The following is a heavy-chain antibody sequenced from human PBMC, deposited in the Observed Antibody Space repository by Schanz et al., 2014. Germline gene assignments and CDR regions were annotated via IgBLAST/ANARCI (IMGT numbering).Heavy chain of an antibody. CDR1: GFTFRGHA. D-gene: IGHD3-10*01. CDR2: ITSTSRYI. V-gene: IGHV3-21*01. J-gene: IGHJ3*01. CDR3: ARDGGFDSINAFDF. Sequence: VQLVESGGGVVQPGTSLRLSCAASGFTFRGHAMHWVRQAPGKGLEWVSSITSTSRYIYYADSLKGRFTISRDNAKNTLYLQMYSLRTEDTAVYYCARDGGFDSINAFDFWGQGTMVTVSS.